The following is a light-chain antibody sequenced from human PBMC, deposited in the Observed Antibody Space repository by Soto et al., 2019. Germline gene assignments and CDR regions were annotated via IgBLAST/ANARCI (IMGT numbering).Light chain of an antibody. CDR1: QTISNN. Sequence: VMTQAPATLSLSPGERATLSCRASQTISNNLAWYQQKDGQAPRLLIYRASTRATDIPDRFSGSGSGTEFTLTISSLQSEDFANYHCQQYNNWPRTFGQGTKVDIK. CDR2: RAS. CDR3: QQYNNWPRT. V-gene: IGKV3D-15*01. J-gene: IGKJ1*01.